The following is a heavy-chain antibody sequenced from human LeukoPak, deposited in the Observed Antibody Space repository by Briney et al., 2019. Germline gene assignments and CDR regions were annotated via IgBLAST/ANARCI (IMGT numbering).Heavy chain of an antibody. Sequence: SETLSLTCTVSSGSISNYYWSWIRQPGGKGLEWIGRIYTSGSTTYNPSLKSRLTISIDTSKNQFSLKLSTVTAADTAVYYCAREGARWEPSFSAFDIWGQGTMVTVSS. CDR1: SGSISNYY. CDR3: AREGARWEPSFSAFDI. V-gene: IGHV4-4*07. D-gene: IGHD1-26*01. CDR2: IYTSGST. J-gene: IGHJ3*02.